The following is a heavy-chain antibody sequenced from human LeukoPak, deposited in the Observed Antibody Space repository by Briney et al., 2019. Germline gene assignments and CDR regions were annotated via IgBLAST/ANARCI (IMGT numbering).Heavy chain of an antibody. Sequence: GRSLRLSCAASGFTFDDYAMHGVRQAPGKGLEWFSGISWNSGSIGYADSVKGRFTISRDNAKNSLYLQMNSLRAEDTALYYCAKDSERYSGSYSTFDYWGQGTLVTVSS. D-gene: IGHD1-26*01. V-gene: IGHV3-9*01. CDR1: GFTFDDYA. CDR2: ISWNSGSI. J-gene: IGHJ4*02. CDR3: AKDSERYSGSYSTFDY.